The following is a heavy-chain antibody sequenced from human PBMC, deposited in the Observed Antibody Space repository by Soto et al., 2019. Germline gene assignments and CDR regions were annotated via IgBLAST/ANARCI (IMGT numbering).Heavy chain of an antibody. J-gene: IGHJ4*02. V-gene: IGHV3-30*18. CDR3: AKDRRDGEYNSVYDF. D-gene: IGHD4-17*01. CDR2: MSFAGTYK. CDR1: GFRFSDYG. Sequence: QVQLAESGGGVVQPGRSLRLSCVGSGFRFSDYGMHWVRQAPVKGLEWVAMMSFAGTYKYYADSVKGRFIISRDNSKNTLYLQMNSLRAEDTAVYYCAKDRRDGEYNSVYDFWGQGTLVTVSS.